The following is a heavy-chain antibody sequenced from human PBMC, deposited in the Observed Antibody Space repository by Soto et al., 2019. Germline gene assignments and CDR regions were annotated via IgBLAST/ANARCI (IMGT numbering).Heavy chain of an antibody. CDR1: GGSISSSNW. J-gene: IGHJ4*02. CDR3: ARVAVAGTSVDY. D-gene: IGHD6-19*01. V-gene: IGHV4-4*02. CDR2: IYHSGST. Sequence: QVQLQESGPGLVKPSGTLSLTCAVSGGSISSSNWWSWVRQPPGKGLEWIGEIYHSGSTNYNPSLKIPVTISVDKSKNHFSLKLSSVTAADTAVYYSARVAVAGTSVDYCGQGTLVTVSS.